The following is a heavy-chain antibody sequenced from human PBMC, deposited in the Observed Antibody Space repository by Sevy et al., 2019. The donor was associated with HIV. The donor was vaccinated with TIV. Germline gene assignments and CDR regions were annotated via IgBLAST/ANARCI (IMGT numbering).Heavy chain of an antibody. J-gene: IGHJ6*03. CDR1: GFTFSSYA. V-gene: IGHV3-23*01. D-gene: IGHD3-10*01. CDR2: ISGSGGST. CDR3: ANMGPVQDSAGSGSYDRLLWNYYMDV. Sequence: GGSLRLSCAASGFTFSSYAMSWVRQAPGKGLEWVSAISGSGGSTYYADSVKGRFTISRDNSKNTLYLQMNSLRAEDTAVYYCANMGPVQDSAGSGSYDRLLWNYYMDVWGTGTTVTVS.